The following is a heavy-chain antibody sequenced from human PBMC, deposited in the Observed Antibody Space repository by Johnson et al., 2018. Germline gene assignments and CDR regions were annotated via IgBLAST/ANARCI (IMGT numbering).Heavy chain of an antibody. CDR3: TTEAFDI. CDR1: GFTFSNAW. Sequence: VQLVQSGGGLVKXGGSLRLXCAASGFTFSNAWMNWVRQAPGKGLEWVGRIKSKTDGGTTDYAAPVKGRLTISRDDSKNTRYLQMKSRKTEDTAVYYCTTEAFDIWGQGTMVTVSS. J-gene: IGHJ3*02. CDR2: IKSKTDGGTT. V-gene: IGHV3-15*07.